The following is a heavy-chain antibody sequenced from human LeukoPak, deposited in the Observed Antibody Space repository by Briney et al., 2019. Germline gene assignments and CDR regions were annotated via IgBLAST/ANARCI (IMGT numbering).Heavy chain of an antibody. D-gene: IGHD2-2*01. CDR2: IYYSGST. CDR3: ARRYQLQYFDY. V-gene: IGHV4-59*12. Sequence: SETLSLTCTVSGGSISSYYWSWIRQPPGKGLEWIGYIYYSGSTYYNPSLKSRVTISVDTSKNQFSLKLSSVTAADTAVYYCARRYQLQYFDYWGQGTLVTVSS. CDR1: GGSISSYY. J-gene: IGHJ4*02.